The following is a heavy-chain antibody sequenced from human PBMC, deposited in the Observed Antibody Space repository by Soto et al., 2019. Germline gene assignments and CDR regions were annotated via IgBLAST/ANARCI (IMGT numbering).Heavy chain of an antibody. CDR3: AIDVAGIAAAENYYYYGMDV. CDR1: GGTFSSYA. Sequence: VASVKVSCKASGGTFSSYAISWVRQAPGQGLEWMGGIIPIFGTANYAQKFQGRVTITADESTSTAYMELSSLRSEDTAVYYCAIDVAGIAAAENYYYYGMDVWGQGTTVTVSS. D-gene: IGHD6-13*01. J-gene: IGHJ6*02. CDR2: IIPIFGTA. V-gene: IGHV1-69*13.